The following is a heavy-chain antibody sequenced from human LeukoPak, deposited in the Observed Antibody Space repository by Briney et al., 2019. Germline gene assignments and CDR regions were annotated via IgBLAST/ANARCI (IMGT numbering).Heavy chain of an antibody. J-gene: IGHJ4*02. Sequence: GGSLRLSCAASGFNFNYYAMSWVRQAPGKGLEWVSGISDNEEVPYYTDSVKGRFTISRDNAKNTVYLQLNNLRADETAVYFCARHDSFIPYWGQGTLVSVSS. D-gene: IGHD5-18*01. CDR1: GFNFNYYA. V-gene: IGHV3-23*01. CDR2: ISDNEEVP. CDR3: ARHDSFIPY.